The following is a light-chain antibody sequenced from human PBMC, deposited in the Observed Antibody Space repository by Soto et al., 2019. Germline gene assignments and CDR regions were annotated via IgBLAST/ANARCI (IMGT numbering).Light chain of an antibody. Sequence: CASSTGAVTSGYYPSWFQQKPGQAPRALIYGASNKHSWTPARFSGSLLGGKAALTLSGVQPEDEAEYYCLMYYGGPWVFGGGTQLTVL. CDR2: GAS. CDR3: LMYYGGPWV. V-gene: IGLV7-43*01. CDR1: TGAVTSGYY. J-gene: IGLJ3*02.